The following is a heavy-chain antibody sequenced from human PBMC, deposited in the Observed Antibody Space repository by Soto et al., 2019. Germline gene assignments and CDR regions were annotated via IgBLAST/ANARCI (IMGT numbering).Heavy chain of an antibody. Sequence: QVQLVQSGAVVKKPGSSVEVSCKASGGTFNGYGISWVRQAPGQGLEWMGGTVPVFDTSKYAPRFQGRVTITADKSTSTVDMELSSVRSADTAIYFCARGVSNSGAYYTGPSAYELLGQGTLVIVSS. J-gene: IGHJ3*01. CDR3: ARGVSNSGAYYTGPSAYEL. D-gene: IGHD3-10*01. CDR2: TVPVFDTS. V-gene: IGHV1-69*06. CDR1: GGTFNGYG.